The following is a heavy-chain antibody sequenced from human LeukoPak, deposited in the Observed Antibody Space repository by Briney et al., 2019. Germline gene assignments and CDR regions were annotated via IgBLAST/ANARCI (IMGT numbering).Heavy chain of an antibody. J-gene: IGHJ4*02. CDR3: AKDGGIVVVIDY. CDR2: IRYDGSNK. CDR1: GFTFSSYG. D-gene: IGHD3-22*01. Sequence: PGGSLRLFCAASGFTFSSYGMHWVRQAPGKGLEWVAFIRYDGSNKYYADSVKGRFTISRDNSKNTLYLQMNSLRAEDTAVYYCAKDGGIVVVIDYWGRGTLVTVSS. V-gene: IGHV3-30*02.